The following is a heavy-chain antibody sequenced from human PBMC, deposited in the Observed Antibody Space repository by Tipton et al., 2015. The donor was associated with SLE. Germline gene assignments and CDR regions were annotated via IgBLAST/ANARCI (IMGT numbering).Heavy chain of an antibody. CDR3: ARGGMDDFWSGYSDYYYGMDV. CDR2: ISAYNGNT. J-gene: IGHJ6*02. CDR1: GYTFTSYG. D-gene: IGHD3-3*01. Sequence: QLVQSGAEVKKPGASVKVSCKASGYTFTSYGISWVRQAPGQGLEWMGWISAYNGNTNYAQKLQGRVTMTTDTSTSTAYMELRSLRSDDTALYYCARGGMDDFWSGYSDYYYGMDVWGQGTTVTVSS. V-gene: IGHV1-18*01.